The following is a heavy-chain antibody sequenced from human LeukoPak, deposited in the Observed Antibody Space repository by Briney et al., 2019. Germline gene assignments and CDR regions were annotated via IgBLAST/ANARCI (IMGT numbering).Heavy chain of an antibody. V-gene: IGHV1-69*04. CDR2: IIPIFGIA. D-gene: IGHD2-2*01. CDR3: ARPRYCSSTSCSFDY. Sequence: SVKVSCKASGGTFSSYAISWVRQAPGQGLEWMGRIIPIFGIANYAQKFQGRVTITADKSTSTAYMELSSLRSEDMAVYYCARPRYCSSTSCSFDYWGQGTLVTVSS. J-gene: IGHJ4*02. CDR1: GGTFSSYA.